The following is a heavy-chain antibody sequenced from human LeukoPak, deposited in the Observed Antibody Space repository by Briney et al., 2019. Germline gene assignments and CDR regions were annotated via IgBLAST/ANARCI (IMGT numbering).Heavy chain of an antibody. V-gene: IGHV3-74*01. D-gene: IGHD5-24*01. CDR1: GFTFTGYW. CDR2: IKGDGTAT. CDR3: ARGGAERWLQSYFDY. Sequence: PGGSLRLSCAASGFTFTGYWIYWVRQVPGKGLEWVSWIKGDGTATGFADSVKGRFTISRDNSKNTLYLQMNSLRAEDTAVYYCARGGAERWLQSYFDYWGQGTLVTVSS. J-gene: IGHJ4*02.